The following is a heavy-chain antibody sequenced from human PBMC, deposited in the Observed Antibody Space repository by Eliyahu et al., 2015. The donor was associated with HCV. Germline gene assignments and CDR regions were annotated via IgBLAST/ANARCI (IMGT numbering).Heavy chain of an antibody. CDR3: ARTYYYGSGSYHTFDY. CDR2: IYYSGST. Sequence: QLQLQESGPGLVKPSETLSLTCTVSGGSISSXSYYWGWIRQPPGKGLEWIGSIYYSGSTYYNPSLKSRVTISVDTSKNQFSLKLSSVTAADTAVYYCARTYYYGSGSYHTFDYWGQGTLVTVSS. J-gene: IGHJ4*02. D-gene: IGHD3-10*01. V-gene: IGHV4-39*01. CDR1: GGSISSXSYY.